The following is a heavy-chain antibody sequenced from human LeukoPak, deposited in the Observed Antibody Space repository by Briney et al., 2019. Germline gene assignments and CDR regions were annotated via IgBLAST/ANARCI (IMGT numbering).Heavy chain of an antibody. CDR2: INHSGST. CDR3: ARAVDSSGFSPFQH. J-gene: IGHJ1*01. D-gene: IGHD3-22*01. V-gene: IGHV4-34*01. Sequence: SETLSLTCAVYGGSFSGYYWSWIRQPPGKGLEWIGEINHSGSTNYNPSLKSRVTISVGTSKNQFSLKLSSVTAADTAVYYCARAVDSSGFSPFQHWGQGTLVTVSS. CDR1: GGSFSGYY.